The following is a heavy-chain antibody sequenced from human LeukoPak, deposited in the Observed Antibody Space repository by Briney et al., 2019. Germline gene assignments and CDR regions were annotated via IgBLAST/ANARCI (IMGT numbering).Heavy chain of an antibody. CDR3: ARDPPWYYDSSGYLDY. CDR2: ISAYNGNT. D-gene: IGHD3-22*01. CDR1: GYTFTSYG. V-gene: IGHV1-18*01. J-gene: IGHJ4*02. Sequence: GASVKVSCKDSGYTFTSYGISWVRQAPGQGLEGMGWISAYNGNTNYAQKLQGRVTMTTDTSTSTAYMELRSLRSDDTAVYYCARDPPWYYDSSGYLDYWGQGTLVTVSS.